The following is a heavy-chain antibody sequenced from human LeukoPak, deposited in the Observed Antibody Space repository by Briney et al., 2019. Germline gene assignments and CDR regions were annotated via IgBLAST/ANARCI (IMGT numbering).Heavy chain of an antibody. V-gene: IGHV4-61*02. J-gene: IGHJ6*03. D-gene: IGHD4-17*01. CDR3: ARSPTVTRYYYYMDV. CDR2: IYTGGST. CDR1: GGSISSGSYY. Sequence: SETLSLTCTVSGGSISSGSYYWSWIRQPAGKGLEWIGRIYTGGSTTYNPSLKSRVTISLDTSKNQFSLQLNSVPAADTAVYFCARSPTVTRYYYYMDVWGKGTTVTISS.